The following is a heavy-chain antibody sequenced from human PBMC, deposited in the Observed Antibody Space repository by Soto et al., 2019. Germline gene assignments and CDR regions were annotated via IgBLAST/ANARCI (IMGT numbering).Heavy chain of an antibody. D-gene: IGHD2-2*03. CDR3: AKDGYCSTTSCRYYYYMGV. Sequence: GGSLILSCAASGFTFSSYAMSWVRQAPGKGLEWVSAISGSGGSTYYADSVKGRFTISRDNSKNTLYLQMNSLRAEDTAVYYCAKDGYCSTTSCRYYYYMGVWGKGTTVTVSS. V-gene: IGHV3-23*01. J-gene: IGHJ6*03. CDR2: ISGSGGST. CDR1: GFTFSSYA.